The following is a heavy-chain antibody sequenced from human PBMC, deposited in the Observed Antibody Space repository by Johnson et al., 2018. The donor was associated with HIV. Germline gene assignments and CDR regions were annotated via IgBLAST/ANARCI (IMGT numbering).Heavy chain of an antibody. V-gene: IGHV3-11*01. J-gene: IGHJ3*02. CDR3: TTAVVTAILTPPGDI. D-gene: IGHD2-21*02. Sequence: QVQLVESGGGVVRPGGSLRLSCAASGFTFSDYYMSWIRQAPGKGLEWVSYISSSGSTIYYAASVKGRFTISRDNAKNSLYLQMNSLRAEDTAVYYCTTAVVTAILTPPGDIWGQGTMVTVSS. CDR1: GFTFSDYY. CDR2: ISSSGSTI.